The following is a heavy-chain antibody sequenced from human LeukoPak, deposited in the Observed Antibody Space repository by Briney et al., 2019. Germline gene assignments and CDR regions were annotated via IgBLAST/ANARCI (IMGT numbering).Heavy chain of an antibody. J-gene: IGHJ4*02. CDR1: GASISSYY. CDR2: IDYSGST. V-gene: IGHV4-59*01. CDR3: ARSPWYYDSSGPDY. D-gene: IGHD3-22*01. Sequence: SETLSLTCTVSGASISSYYWSWIRQPPGKGLEWIGYIDYSGSTNYNPSLKSRVTISIDTSKNQFSLKLSSVTAADAAVYYCARSPWYYDSSGPDYWGQGTLVTVSS.